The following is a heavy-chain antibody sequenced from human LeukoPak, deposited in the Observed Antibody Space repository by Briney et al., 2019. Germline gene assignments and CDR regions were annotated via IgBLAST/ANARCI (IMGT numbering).Heavy chain of an antibody. CDR1: GYTFTSYG. CDR2: INPNSGGT. CDR3: ARFKVTGTTFDY. Sequence: ASVKVSCKASGYTFTSYGISWVRQAPGQGLEWMGWINPNSGGTNYAQKFQGRVTMTRDTSISTAYMELSRLRSDDTAVYYCARFKVTGTTFDYWGQGTLVTVSS. J-gene: IGHJ4*02. V-gene: IGHV1-2*02. D-gene: IGHD1-7*01.